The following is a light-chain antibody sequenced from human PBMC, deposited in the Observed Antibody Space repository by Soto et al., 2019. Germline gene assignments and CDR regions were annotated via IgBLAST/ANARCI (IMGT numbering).Light chain of an antibody. Sequence: QSALTQPPSASGSPGQSVTISCTGTSSDVGGYNYVSWYQQHPGKAPKLMIYEVNKRPSGVPDRFSGSKSGNTASLTVSGLQAEDEADYYCSSYAGGNNWVFGGGTKVTVL. J-gene: IGLJ3*02. CDR3: SSYAGGNNWV. CDR1: SSDVGGYNY. V-gene: IGLV2-8*01. CDR2: EVN.